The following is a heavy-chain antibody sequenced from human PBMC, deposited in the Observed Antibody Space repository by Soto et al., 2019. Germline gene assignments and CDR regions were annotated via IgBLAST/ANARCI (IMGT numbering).Heavy chain of an antibody. CDR3: ARGDLAKGWSFADY. V-gene: IGHV3-74*01. D-gene: IGHD2-21*01. J-gene: IGHJ4*02. CDR2: INGDGSGR. CDR1: GFTFSNYW. Sequence: EVQLVESGGGLVQPGGSLRLSCAASGFTFSNYWMHWVRQVPGEGLLWVSRINGDGSGRSYADSVKGRFTVSRDNAKNTVYLQMNSLRAEDTAGYYCARGDLAKGWSFADYWGQGTLVTVSS.